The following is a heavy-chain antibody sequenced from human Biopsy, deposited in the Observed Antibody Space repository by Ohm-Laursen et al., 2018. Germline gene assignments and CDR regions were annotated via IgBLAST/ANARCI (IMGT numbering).Heavy chain of an antibody. D-gene: IGHD3-22*01. CDR2: IFYRGST. CDR1: GGSISNNNYY. Sequence: GTLSLTCPVSGGSISNNNYYWGWIRQPPGKGLEWIGSIFYRGSTHYKPSLKSRVNISVGTSKNQFSLKLNSVTAADTAVYYCARDYDTSGYYYVSWGQGTLVTVSS. CDR3: ARDYDTSGYYYVS. J-gene: IGHJ5*02. V-gene: IGHV4-39*01.